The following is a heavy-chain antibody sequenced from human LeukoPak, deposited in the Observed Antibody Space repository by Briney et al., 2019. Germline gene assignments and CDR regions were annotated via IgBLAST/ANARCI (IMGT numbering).Heavy chain of an antibody. D-gene: IGHD6-19*01. CDR2: INHSGST. J-gene: IGHJ4*02. Sequence: TTSETLSLTCAVYGGSFSGYYWSWIRQPPRKGLEVVWEINHSGSTNYTPSLKSRVTISVDTSKNQFSLKLSSVTAADTAVYYCAREYSSGWPGFDYWGQGTLVTVSS. V-gene: IGHV4-34*01. CDR3: AREYSSGWPGFDY. CDR1: GGSFSGYY.